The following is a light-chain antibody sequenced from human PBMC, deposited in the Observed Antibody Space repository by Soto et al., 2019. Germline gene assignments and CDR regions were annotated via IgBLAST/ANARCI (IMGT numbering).Light chain of an antibody. J-gene: IGLJ1*01. CDR3: CSYAGSSIYV. V-gene: IGLV2-23*01. CDR2: EGS. CDR1: NSDVGRYNL. Sequence: QSVLTQPASVSGSPGQSITISCTGTNSDVGRYNLVSWYQQYPGKAPKFMIYEGSKRPSGVSNRFSGSKSGNTASLTISGLQAEEEADDYSCSYAGSSIYVFGSGPKVTVL.